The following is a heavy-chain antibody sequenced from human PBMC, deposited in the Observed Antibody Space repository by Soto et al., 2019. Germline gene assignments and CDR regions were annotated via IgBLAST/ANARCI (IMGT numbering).Heavy chain of an antibody. Sequence: SETLSLTCAVYGGSFSGYYWSWIRQPPGKGLKWIGEINHSGSTNYNPSLKSRVTISVDTSKNQFFLKLSSVTAADTAVYYCALGKNVRARGVTRYSGLFDYWGQGTLVTVSS. CDR1: GGSFSGYY. CDR2: INHSGST. J-gene: IGHJ4*02. CDR3: ALGKNVRARGVTRYSGLFDY. V-gene: IGHV4-34*01. D-gene: IGHD3-10*01.